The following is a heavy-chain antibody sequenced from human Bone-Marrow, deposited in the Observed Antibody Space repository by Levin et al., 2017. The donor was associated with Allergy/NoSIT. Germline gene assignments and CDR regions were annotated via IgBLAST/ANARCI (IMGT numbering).Heavy chain of an antibody. CDR3: ARGTSGGYDPFVD. J-gene: IGHJ4*02. CDR2: IYHSGVA. V-gene: IGHV4-4*02. D-gene: IGHD5-12*01. CDR1: GSSISANIW. Sequence: SETLSLTCTVSGSSISANIWWNWVRQSPGKGLEWIGEIYHSGVANYNPSLKSRLSMSVDTSNNNFSLKLQSMTAADRGTYFCARGTSGGYDPFVDWGPGILVTVSS.